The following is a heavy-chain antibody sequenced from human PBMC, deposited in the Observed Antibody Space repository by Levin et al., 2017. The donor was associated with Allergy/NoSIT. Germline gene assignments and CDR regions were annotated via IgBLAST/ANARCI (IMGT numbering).Heavy chain of an antibody. CDR1: ADSINRDN. V-gene: IGHV4-59*01. CDR2: FFYNGKS. J-gene: IGHJ3*01. D-gene: IGHD2-21*01. Sequence: RASETLSLTCTVSADSINRDNWSWVRQPPGKGLEWIGFFFYNGKSDYNPSLKSRVAISVDTTKNQISLKLTSVTAADTALYFCARGDFVMNAFDLWGQGTMVTVSS. CDR3: ARGDFVMNAFDL.